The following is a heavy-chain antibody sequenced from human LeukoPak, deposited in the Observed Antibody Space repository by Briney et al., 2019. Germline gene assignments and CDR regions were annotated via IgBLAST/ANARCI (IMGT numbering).Heavy chain of an antibody. CDR1: GGSISSYY. CDR3: ARYRIDDFWSGSYFDY. D-gene: IGHD3-3*01. CDR2: IYCSGST. J-gene: IGHJ4*02. V-gene: IGHV4-59*01. Sequence: PSETLSLTCTVSGGSISSYYWSWIRQPPGKGLEWIGYIYCSGSTNYNPSLKSRVTISVDTSKNQFSLKLSSVTAADTAVYYCARYRIDDFWSGSYFDYWGQGTLVTVSS.